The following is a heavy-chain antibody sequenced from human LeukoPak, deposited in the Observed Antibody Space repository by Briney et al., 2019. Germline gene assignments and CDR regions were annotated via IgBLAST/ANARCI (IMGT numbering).Heavy chain of an antibody. J-gene: IGHJ4*02. V-gene: IGHV3-23*01. Sequence: GGSLRLSCAASGFTFSSYGMSWVRQAPGKGPEWVSAVSVSGGTTYYADSVKGRFTISRDNSKNTLYLQMDSLRAEDTAVYYCANRSVTKDLYFDYWGQGTLVTVSS. CDR3: ANRSVTKDLYFDY. CDR2: VSVSGGTT. CDR1: GFTFSSYG. D-gene: IGHD4-17*01.